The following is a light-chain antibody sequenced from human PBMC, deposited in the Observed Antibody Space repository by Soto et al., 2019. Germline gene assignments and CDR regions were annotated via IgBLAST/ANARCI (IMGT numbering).Light chain of an antibody. Sequence: DIQMTQSPSSLSASVGDRVTITCRASQTITNYLNWYQQQSGKAPKLLIYATDTLQSGVPSRFSGSGSGTDDTLTISSLQPEDFATYYCQQSYNTPQTFGQGTKVDIK. V-gene: IGKV1-39*01. J-gene: IGKJ1*01. CDR2: ATD. CDR3: QQSYNTPQT. CDR1: QTITNY.